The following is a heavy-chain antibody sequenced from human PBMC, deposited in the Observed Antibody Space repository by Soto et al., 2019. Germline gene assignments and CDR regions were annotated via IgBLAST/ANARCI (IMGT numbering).Heavy chain of an antibody. Sequence: EVQLLESGGGLVQPGGSLRLSCAASGFTFSSYAMSWVRQAPGKGLEWVSTITGGGENTHYADSVKGLFTISRDNSKNHLSLHMNSLRVDDTAVYHCAKGRIAVAAPFNWFDPWGQGTLVTVSS. CDR2: ITGGGENT. CDR3: AKGRIAVAAPFNWFDP. J-gene: IGHJ5*02. V-gene: IGHV3-23*01. CDR1: GFTFSSYA. D-gene: IGHD6-19*01.